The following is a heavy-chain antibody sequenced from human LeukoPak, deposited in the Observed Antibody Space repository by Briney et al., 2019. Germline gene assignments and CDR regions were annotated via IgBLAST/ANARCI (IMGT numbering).Heavy chain of an antibody. V-gene: IGHV4-59*02. CDR2: VYDSGTT. Sequence: SETLSLTCTVSGDSVSSDYWSWIRQPPGKRLEWIGYVYDSGTTAYNPSLKSRLTISLDTSKSQLSLNLSSVTAADTAVYYCARDASGHGDYQYYFDSWGQGTLVTVSS. D-gene: IGHD4-17*01. CDR1: GDSVSSDY. CDR3: ARDASGHGDYQYYFDS. J-gene: IGHJ4*02.